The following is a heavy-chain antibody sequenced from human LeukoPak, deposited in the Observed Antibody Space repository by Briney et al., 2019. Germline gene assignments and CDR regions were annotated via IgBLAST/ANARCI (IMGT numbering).Heavy chain of an antibody. Sequence: ASVKVSCKASGCTFTSYGISWVRQAPGEGLEWMGWISGHNGNTHYAQKFQSRVTMTTDTPTSTAYMELRSLTSDDTAVYYCARVGRYSSTWPPEGDDAFDIWGQGTVVAVSS. CDR2: ISGHNGNT. CDR3: ARVGRYSSTWPPEGDDAFDI. V-gene: IGHV1-18*01. D-gene: IGHD6-13*01. J-gene: IGHJ3*02. CDR1: GCTFTSYG.